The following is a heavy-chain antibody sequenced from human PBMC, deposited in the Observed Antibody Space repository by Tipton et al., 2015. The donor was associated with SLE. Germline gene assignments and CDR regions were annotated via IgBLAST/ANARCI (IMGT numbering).Heavy chain of an antibody. CDR2: IKQDGSEK. Sequence: SLRLSCAASGFTFSNYWMSWVRQVPGKGLEWVANIKQDGSEKYYLDSVKGRFTISRDNAKNALYLQMNSLRAEDTALYYCATNPSIYLFDNWDYPGYFQDWGQGTLVTVSS. D-gene: IGHD1-7*01. J-gene: IGHJ1*01. CDR1: GFTFSNYW. CDR3: ATNPSIYLFDNWDYPGYFQD. V-gene: IGHV3-7*01.